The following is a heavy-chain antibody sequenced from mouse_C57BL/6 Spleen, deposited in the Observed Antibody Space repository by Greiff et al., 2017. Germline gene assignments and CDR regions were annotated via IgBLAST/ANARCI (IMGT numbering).Heavy chain of an antibody. CDR1: GFTFSDYY. CDR2: ISNGGGST. D-gene: IGHD2-3*01. J-gene: IGHJ4*01. V-gene: IGHV5-12*01. Sequence: EVMLVESGGGLVQPGGSLKLSCAASGFTFSDYYMYWVRQTPEKRLEWVAYISNGGGSTYYPDTVKGRFTISRDNAKNTLYLQMSRLKSEDTAMYYCARPRSYDGYYYAMDYWGQGTSVTVSS. CDR3: ARPRSYDGYYYAMDY.